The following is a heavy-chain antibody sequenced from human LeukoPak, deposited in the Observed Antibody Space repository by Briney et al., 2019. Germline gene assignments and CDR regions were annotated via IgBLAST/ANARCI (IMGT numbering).Heavy chain of an antibody. CDR3: ARRLVDSGASQVSDD. Sequence: SETLSLTCAVYSGSFSGYYWSWIRQPPGKGLEWIGEINDSGSVNCNPSLKNRVTLSVDTSKNQFSLRLSSVAAADTAVYYCARRLVDSGASQVSDDWGQGTLVAVSS. J-gene: IGHJ4*02. CDR1: SGSFSGYY. V-gene: IGHV4-34*01. D-gene: IGHD2-15*01. CDR2: INDSGSV.